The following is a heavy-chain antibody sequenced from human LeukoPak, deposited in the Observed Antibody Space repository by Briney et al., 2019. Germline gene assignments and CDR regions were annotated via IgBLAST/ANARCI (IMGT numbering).Heavy chain of an antibody. CDR1: GFTFSSYA. CDR2: ISGSGGST. CDR3: AKDRYYDSSGSYY. Sequence: GGSLRLSCAASGFTFSSYAMSWVRQASGKGLEWVSAISGSGGSTYYADSVKGRFTISRDNSKNTLYLQMNSLRAEDTAVYYCAKDRYYDSSGSYYWGQGTLVTVSS. J-gene: IGHJ4*02. D-gene: IGHD3-22*01. V-gene: IGHV3-23*01.